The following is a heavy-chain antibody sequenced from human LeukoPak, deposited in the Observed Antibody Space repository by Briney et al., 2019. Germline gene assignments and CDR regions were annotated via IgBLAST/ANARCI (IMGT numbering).Heavy chain of an antibody. Sequence: SVKVSCKVSGYTLTELSMHWVRQAPGQGLEWMGGIIPIFGTANYAQKFQGRVTITADESTSTAYMELSSLRSEDTAVYYCARGKGEVAIGYSYDHAFDIWGQGTMVTVSS. CDR3: ARGKGEVAIGYSYDHAFDI. V-gene: IGHV1-69*13. D-gene: IGHD5-18*01. CDR2: IIPIFGTA. CDR1: GYTLTELS. J-gene: IGHJ3*02.